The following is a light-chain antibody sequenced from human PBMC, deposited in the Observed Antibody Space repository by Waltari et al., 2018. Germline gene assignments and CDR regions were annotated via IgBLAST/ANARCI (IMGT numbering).Light chain of an antibody. CDR1: QSITTS. CDR3: QQYNSYSCS. J-gene: IGKJ2*04. CDR2: RAS. Sequence: DIQMTQSPSTLSASVGDRVTITCRASQSITTSLAWYQQKPGKAPKLLIYRASTFENGVPSRFSGSGSGTEFTLTISSLQPDDFAAYYCQQYNSYSCSFGQGTKLEIK. V-gene: IGKV1-5*03.